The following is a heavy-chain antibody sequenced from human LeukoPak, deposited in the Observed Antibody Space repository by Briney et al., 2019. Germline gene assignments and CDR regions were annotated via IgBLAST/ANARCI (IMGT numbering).Heavy chain of an antibody. CDR3: ARERARKWLSTSFDY. V-gene: IGHV3-30-3*01. J-gene: IGHJ4*02. CDR1: GFTFSSYA. Sequence: GGSLRLSCAASGFTFSSYAMHWVRQAPGKGLEWVAVISYDGSNKYYADSVKGRFTISRDNSKNTLYLQMNSLRAEDTAVYYCARERARKWLSTSFDYWSQGTLVTVSS. CDR2: ISYDGSNK. D-gene: IGHD3-22*01.